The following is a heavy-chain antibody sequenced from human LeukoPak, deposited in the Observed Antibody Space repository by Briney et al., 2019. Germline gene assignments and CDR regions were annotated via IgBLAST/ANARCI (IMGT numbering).Heavy chain of an antibody. V-gene: IGHV1-2*02. CDR2: INPHSGGT. D-gene: IGHD2-2*01. Sequence: GASVKVSCKASGYTFTGYYMHWVRQAPGQGLEWMGWINPHSGGTNYAQKFQGGGTMTRDTSITTAYMELSSLRSDDTAVHYCARDVGEYCSSTNCYASHYWGQGTLVTVSS. CDR1: GYTFTGYY. CDR3: ARDVGEYCSSTNCYASHY. J-gene: IGHJ4*02.